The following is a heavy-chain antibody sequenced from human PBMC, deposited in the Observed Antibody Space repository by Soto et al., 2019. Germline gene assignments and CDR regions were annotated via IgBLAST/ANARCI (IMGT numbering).Heavy chain of an antibody. CDR2: MYYSGST. V-gene: IGHV4-59*01. CDR3: ARHSRVAGGFDY. CDR1: SGSISGYY. Sequence: PSETPSLTCSVSSGSISGYYWSWIRQPPGEGLEWIAYMYYSGSTNSNPSLKSRVTISVDTSKNHFSLRLRSVTAADTAVYYCARHSRVAGGFDYWGQGTMVTVSS. J-gene: IGHJ4*02. D-gene: IGHD6-19*01.